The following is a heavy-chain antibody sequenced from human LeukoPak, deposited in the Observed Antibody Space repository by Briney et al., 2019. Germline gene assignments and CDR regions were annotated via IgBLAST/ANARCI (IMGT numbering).Heavy chain of an antibody. D-gene: IGHD3-22*01. Sequence: PGGSLRLSCAASGFTFSSYWMHWVRHDPVKGLLWVSRINGDGSSTDYADSEKGRFTISRDNAKNTVYLQMNSLKAEDTAVYYCVRGYSSGYRLDYWGQGTLVTVSS. V-gene: IGHV3-74*01. CDR1: GFTFSSYW. J-gene: IGHJ4*02. CDR3: VRGYSSGYRLDY. CDR2: INGDGSST.